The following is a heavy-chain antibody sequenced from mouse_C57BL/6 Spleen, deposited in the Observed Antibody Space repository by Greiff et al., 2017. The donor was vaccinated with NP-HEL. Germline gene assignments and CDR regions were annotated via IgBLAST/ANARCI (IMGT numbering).Heavy chain of an antibody. CDR1: GYTFTSYW. Sequence: QVQLQQPGAELVRPGSSVKLSCKASGYTFTSYWMHWVKQRPIQGLEWIGNIDPSDSETHYNQKFKDKATLTVDKSSSTAYMQLSSLTSEDSAVYYRARDGNYAWFAYWGQGTLVTVSA. CDR3: ARDGNYAWFAY. V-gene: IGHV1-52*01. D-gene: IGHD2-1*01. J-gene: IGHJ3*01. CDR2: IDPSDSET.